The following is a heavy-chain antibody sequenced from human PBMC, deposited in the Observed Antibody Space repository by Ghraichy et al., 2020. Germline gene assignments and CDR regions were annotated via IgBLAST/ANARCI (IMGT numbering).Heavy chain of an antibody. CDR2: IYYSGST. CDR3: ARDWASHYDYVWGSYRLYYYYGMDV. V-gene: IGHV4-39*07. J-gene: IGHJ6*02. CDR1: GGSISSSSYY. D-gene: IGHD3-16*02. Sequence: EPLNISCTVSGGSISSSSYYWGWIRQPPGKGLEWIGSIYYSGSTYYNPSLKSRVTISVDTSKNQFSLKLSSVTAADTAVYYCARDWASHYDYVWGSYRLYYYYGMDVWGQGTTVTVSS.